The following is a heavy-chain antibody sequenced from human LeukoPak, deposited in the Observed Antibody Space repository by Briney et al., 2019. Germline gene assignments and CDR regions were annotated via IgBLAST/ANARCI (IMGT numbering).Heavy chain of an antibody. J-gene: IGHJ5*02. CDR3: ARHGSSSWKGALFP. D-gene: IGHD6-13*01. CDR2: INTNTGNP. V-gene: IGHV7-4-1*02. CDR1: GYTFTSYA. Sequence: GASVKVSCKASGYTFTSYAMNWVRQAPGQGLEWMGWINTNTGNPTYAQGFTGRFVFSLDTSVSTAYLQISSLKAEDTAVYYCARHGSSSWKGALFPWGQGTLVTVSS.